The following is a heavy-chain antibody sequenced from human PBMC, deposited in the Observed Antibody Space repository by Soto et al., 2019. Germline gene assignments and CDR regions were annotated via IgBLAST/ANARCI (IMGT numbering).Heavy chain of an antibody. CDR1: GFTFSGHG. D-gene: IGHD3-22*01. Sequence: QVQLVESGGGVVQPGRSLRLSCAASGFTFSGHGMHWVRQAPGKGLEWVGVIWYDGNNKCYADSVKGRVTISRDNSKNTLYLQMNSLRAEDTAVYYCARDADTSGYFHYSDYWGQGTLVTVSS. CDR2: IWYDGNNK. J-gene: IGHJ4*02. CDR3: ARDADTSGYFHYSDY. V-gene: IGHV3-33*01.